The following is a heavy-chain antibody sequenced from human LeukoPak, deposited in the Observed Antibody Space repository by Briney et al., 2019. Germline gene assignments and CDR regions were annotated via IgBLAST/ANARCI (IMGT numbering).Heavy chain of an antibody. J-gene: IGHJ4*02. CDR3: ARGIAATNDGYYFDY. CDR2: IYYNGVT. V-gene: IGHV4-59*01. Sequence: SETLSLTCTVSSDSLRSYFWTWIRQPPTQGLDWIGYIYYNGVTNYNPSLKSRVTISVDTSKNQFSLRLSSVTAADTDVYFCARGIAATNDGYYFDYWGQGTLVTVSS. CDR1: SDSLRSYF. D-gene: IGHD5-12*01.